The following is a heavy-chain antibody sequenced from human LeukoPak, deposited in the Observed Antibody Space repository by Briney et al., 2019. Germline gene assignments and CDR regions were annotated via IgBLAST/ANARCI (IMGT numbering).Heavy chain of an antibody. CDR2: INPNSGGT. V-gene: IGHV1-2*02. CDR1: GYTFTGYY. J-gene: IGHJ6*03. Sequence: ASVKVSCKASGYTFTGYYMHWVRQAPGQGLEWMGWINPNSGGTNYAQKFQGRVTMTRDTSISTAYMELSRLRSDDTAVYYCARTNSETYYYYMDVWGKGTTVTVSS. CDR3: ARTNSETYYYYMDV. D-gene: IGHD2-8*01.